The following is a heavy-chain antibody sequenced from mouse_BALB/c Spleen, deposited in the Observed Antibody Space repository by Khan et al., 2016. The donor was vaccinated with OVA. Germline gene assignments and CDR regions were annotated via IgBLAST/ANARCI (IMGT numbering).Heavy chain of an antibody. CDR2: IDPANGNT. D-gene: IGHD1-2*01. CDR3: AGGKNDYYGSYTMDY. CDR1: GFNIKDTY. J-gene: IGHJ4*01. Sequence: VQLQQSGAELVNPGASVKLSCTASGFNIKDTYMHWVKQRPEQGLEWIGGIDPANGNTKYDPKFQGKATITADTSSNTAYLQLSSLTSENTDDYYVAGGKNDYYGSYTMDYWGQGTSVTVSS. V-gene: IGHV14-3*02.